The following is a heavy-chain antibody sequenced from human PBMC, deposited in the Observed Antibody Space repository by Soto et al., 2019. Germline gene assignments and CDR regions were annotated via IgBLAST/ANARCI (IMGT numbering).Heavy chain of an antibody. J-gene: IGHJ5*02. CDR3: ASRTRIRGFDP. V-gene: IGHV4-30-4*01. CDR1: GGSISSGDYY. D-gene: IGHD4-17*01. Sequence: SETLSLTCTVSGGSISSGDYYWSWIRQPPGKGLEWIGYIYYSGSTYYNPPLKSRVTISVDTSKNQFSMKLSSVTAADTAVYYCASRTRIRGFDPWGQGTLVTVSS. CDR2: IYYSGST.